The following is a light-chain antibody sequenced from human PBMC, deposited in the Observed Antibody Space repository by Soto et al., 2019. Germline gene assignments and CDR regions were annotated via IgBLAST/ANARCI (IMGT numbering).Light chain of an antibody. Sequence: EIVLTQSPGTLSLSPGERVALSCRAGQRFSSTSIAWYQQKPGQAPRLLIYDSSSRATDIPDRFSGSGSGTDFTLTISRLEPEDFAVYYCQQYGGSPPKYTFGQGTKLEIK. J-gene: IGKJ2*01. CDR2: DSS. CDR3: QQYGGSPPKYT. V-gene: IGKV3-20*01. CDR1: QRFSSTS.